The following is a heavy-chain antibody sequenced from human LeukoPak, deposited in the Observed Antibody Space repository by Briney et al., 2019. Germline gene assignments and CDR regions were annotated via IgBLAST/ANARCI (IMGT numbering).Heavy chain of an antibody. CDR3: ARQVIGVSFDY. V-gene: IGHV1-46*01. J-gene: IGHJ4*02. CDR1: GYTFTNYF. D-gene: IGHD3-3*01. CDR2: VNPSDGPT. Sequence: AASVKISCKASGYTFTNYFMHWVRQAPGQGLEWMGIVNPSDGPTTYSQSFQGRVTVTRDTSTSTVYMELSSLRSEDTAVYYCARQVIGVSFDYWGPGALFTLSS.